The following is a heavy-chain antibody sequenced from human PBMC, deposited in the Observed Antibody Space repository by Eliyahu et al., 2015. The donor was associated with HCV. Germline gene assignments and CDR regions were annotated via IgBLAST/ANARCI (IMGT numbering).Heavy chain of an antibody. D-gene: IGHD6-13*01. V-gene: IGHV3-9*01. CDR2: ISWNSGSI. CDR3: AKATKIHGYWDWENWFDP. Sequence: EVQLVESGGGLVQPGRSLXLSCAASGFTFDXYAMHWVRQAPGKGLEWVSGISWNSGSIGYADSVKGRFTISRDNAKNSLYLQMNSLRAEDTALYYCAKATKIHGYWDWENWFDPWGQGTLVTVSS. CDR1: GFTFDXYA. J-gene: IGHJ5*02.